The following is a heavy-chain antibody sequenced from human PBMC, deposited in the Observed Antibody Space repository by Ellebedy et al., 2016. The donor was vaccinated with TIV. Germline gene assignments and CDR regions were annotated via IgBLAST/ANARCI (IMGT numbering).Heavy chain of an antibody. D-gene: IGHD7-27*01. CDR2: INAGNGNT. J-gene: IGHJ4*02. V-gene: IGHV1-3*01. Sequence: AASVKVSCKTSGYTFTTYAIHWVRQAPGQRLEWMGWINAGNGNTKYSEKFQGRVTITRDTSASTAYMELSSLRSEDTAVYYCARGSGDWLFDYWGQGTLVTVSS. CDR3: ARGSGDWLFDY. CDR1: GYTFTTYA.